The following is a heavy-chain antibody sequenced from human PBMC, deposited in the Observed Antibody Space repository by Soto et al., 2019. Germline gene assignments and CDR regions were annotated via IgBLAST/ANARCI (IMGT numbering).Heavy chain of an antibody. CDR1: GFTFSSYG. D-gene: IGHD4-17*01. CDR3: AKEDSSTVVDY. CDR2: ISYDGSNK. J-gene: IGHJ4*02. V-gene: IGHV3-30*18. Sequence: QVQLVESGGGVVQPGRSLRLSCAASGFTFSSYGMHWVRQAPGKGLEWVAVISYDGSNKYYADSVKGRFTISRDNSKNTLYLQMNSLRAEDTAVYYCAKEDSSTVVDYCGQGALVTVSS.